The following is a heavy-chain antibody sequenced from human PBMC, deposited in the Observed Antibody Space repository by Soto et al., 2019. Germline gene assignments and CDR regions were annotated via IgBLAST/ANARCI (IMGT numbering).Heavy chain of an antibody. J-gene: IGHJ5*02. CDR1: GGSFSGYY. V-gene: IGHV4-34*09. D-gene: IGHD2-8*01. CDR3: ARCTNGATNWFDP. CDR2: INHSGST. Sequence: SETLSLTCAVYGGSFSGYYWSWIRQPPGKGLEWIGEINHSGSTYYNPSLKSRVTISVDTSKNQFSLKLSSVTAADTAVYYCARCTNGATNWFDPWGQGTLVTVSS.